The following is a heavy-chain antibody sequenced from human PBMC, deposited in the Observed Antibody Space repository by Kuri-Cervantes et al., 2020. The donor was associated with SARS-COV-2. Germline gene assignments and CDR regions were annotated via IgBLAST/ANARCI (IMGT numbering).Heavy chain of an antibody. CDR3: AREGGGYYDILTGFRSGWFDP. CDR2: IYYSGST. V-gene: IGHV4-59*01. Sequence: ESLKISCAASGFKFSDYAMSWIRQPPGKGLEWIGYIYYSGSTNYNPSLKSRVTISVDTSKNQFSLKLSSVTAADTAVYYCAREGGGYYDILTGFRSGWFDPWGQGTLVTVSS. CDR1: GFKFSDYA. D-gene: IGHD3-9*01. J-gene: IGHJ5*02.